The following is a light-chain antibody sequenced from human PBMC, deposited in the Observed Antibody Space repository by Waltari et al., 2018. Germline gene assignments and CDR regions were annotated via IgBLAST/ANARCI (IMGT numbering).Light chain of an antibody. CDR1: QTVRSY. CDR3: QQRSNWPYT. Sequence: ELVLPQSPATLSLSPGERATLSCRASQTVRSYLAWYQQRPGQTPRLLIFDASSRATGISAKFSGSGSGTDFTLTVSNLEPEDFAVYYCQQRSNWPYTFGQGTRVEIK. V-gene: IGKV3-11*01. CDR2: DAS. J-gene: IGKJ2*01.